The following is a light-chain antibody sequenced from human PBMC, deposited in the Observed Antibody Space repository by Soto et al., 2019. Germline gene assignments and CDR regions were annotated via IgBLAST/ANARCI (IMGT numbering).Light chain of an antibody. CDR1: SSNLGAGYD. J-gene: IGLJ1*01. CDR3: SSFTSRFTFNYV. V-gene: IGLV1-40*01. Sequence: QSVLTQPPSVSGAPGQRVTLSCTGNSSNLGAGYDVHWYQQLPGAAPKLVIFGNRNRPSGVPERFSGSKSGTSASLAITGLQAEDEADYYCSSFTSRFTFNYVFGTGTKLTVL. CDR2: GNR.